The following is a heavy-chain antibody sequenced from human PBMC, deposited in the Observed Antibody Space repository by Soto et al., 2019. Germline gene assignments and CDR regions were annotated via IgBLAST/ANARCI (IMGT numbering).Heavy chain of an antibody. D-gene: IGHD6-25*01. CDR3: ARLGYSSAWPDY. CDR2: ISHRGST. CDR1: AGSISDNYW. V-gene: IGHV4-4*02. Sequence: QVQLQESGPGLVKPSGTLSLTCAVSAGSISDNYWWRWVRQPPGKGLEWIGEISHRGSTNYNPSLKNGVTLSIDKSTNQFSLRLTSVTAADTAIYYCARLGYSSAWPDYWGQVTLVTVSS. J-gene: IGHJ4*02.